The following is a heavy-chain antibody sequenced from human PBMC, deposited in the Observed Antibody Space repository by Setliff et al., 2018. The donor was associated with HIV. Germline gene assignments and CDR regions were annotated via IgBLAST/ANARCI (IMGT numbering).Heavy chain of an antibody. J-gene: IGHJ4*02. V-gene: IGHV3-23*01. CDR3: VKDELGSYSSGWFFDQ. CDR2: LSATGVTT. CDR1: GFSFSTYS. Sequence: PGGSLRLSCVASGFSFSTYSMSWVRQGPGKGLEWVSGLSATGVTTHYADSVKGRSTISRDNSKDTLCLQLNSLRAEDTAVYYCVKDELGSYSSGWFFDQWGQGTLVTVSS. D-gene: IGHD6-19*01.